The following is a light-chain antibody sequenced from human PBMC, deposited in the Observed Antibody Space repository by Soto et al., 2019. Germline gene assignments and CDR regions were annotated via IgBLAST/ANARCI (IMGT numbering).Light chain of an antibody. CDR2: GAS. CDR3: QQYGSSPPQYT. J-gene: IGKJ2*01. CDR1: QSVRSRY. V-gene: IGKV3-20*01. Sequence: EIVLTQSPGTLSLSPGERVTLSCRDSQSVRSRYLAWYQQRPGQAPRLLSYGASTRATGIPDRFSGSASGKDFTLTIRRVYPEDFALYYCQQYGSSPPQYTFGQGTKLEIE.